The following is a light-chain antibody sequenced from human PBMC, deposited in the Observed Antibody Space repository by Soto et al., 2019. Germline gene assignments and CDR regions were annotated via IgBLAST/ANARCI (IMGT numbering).Light chain of an antibody. CDR3: QQCGSSPFT. Sequence: EIVMTQSASTLSVSPGERATLSWRAGQSISGTFLNWYQQKPGQAPRLLIFRASNKATGIPDRFSGSGSGTDFTLTISRLEPEDFAVYYCQQCGSSPFTFGQGTRLEIK. J-gene: IGKJ5*01. V-gene: IGKV3-20*01. CDR2: RAS. CDR1: QSISGTF.